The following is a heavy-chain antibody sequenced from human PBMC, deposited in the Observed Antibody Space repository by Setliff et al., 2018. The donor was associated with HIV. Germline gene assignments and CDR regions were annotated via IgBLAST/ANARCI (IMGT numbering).Heavy chain of an antibody. CDR3: ARSRITIFGVVITELHFDY. CDR1: GYTFTGYY. J-gene: IGHJ4*02. D-gene: IGHD3-3*01. CDR2: INPNSGGT. V-gene: IGHV1-2*02. Sequence: GASVKVSCKASGYTFTGYYMHWVRQAPGQGLEWMGWINPNSGGTNYAQKLQGRVTMTRDTSISTAYMELSRLRSDDTAVYYCARSRITIFGVVITELHFDYWGQGTLVTVSS.